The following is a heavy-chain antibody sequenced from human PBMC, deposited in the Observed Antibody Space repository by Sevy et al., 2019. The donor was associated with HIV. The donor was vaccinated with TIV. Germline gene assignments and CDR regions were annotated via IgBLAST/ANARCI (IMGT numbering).Heavy chain of an antibody. J-gene: IGHJ4*02. CDR3: ARLGVGYCSSTSCYEGMYFDY. V-gene: IGHV5-51*01. CDR1: GYSFTSYW. D-gene: IGHD2-2*01. CDR2: IYPGDSDT. Sequence: GEALKISCKGSGYSFTSYWIGWVRQMPGKGLEWMGIIYPGDSDTRYSPSFQGQVTISADKSISTAYLQLSSLKASDTAMYYCARLGVGYCSSTSCYEGMYFDYWGQGTLVTVSS.